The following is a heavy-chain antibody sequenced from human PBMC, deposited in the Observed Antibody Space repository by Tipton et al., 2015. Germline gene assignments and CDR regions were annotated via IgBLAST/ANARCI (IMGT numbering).Heavy chain of an antibody. D-gene: IGHD4-17*01. CDR3: ARVPTTVTTYFDY. Sequence: TLSLTCTVSGGSISSSSYYWGWIRQPPGKGLEWIGYISYSETSHYNPSLKSRVTISIDTSKNQFSLKLSSVTAADTAVYYCARVPTTVTTYFDYWGQGTLVTVSS. J-gene: IGHJ4*02. V-gene: IGHV4-61*05. CDR1: GGSISSSSYY. CDR2: ISYSETS.